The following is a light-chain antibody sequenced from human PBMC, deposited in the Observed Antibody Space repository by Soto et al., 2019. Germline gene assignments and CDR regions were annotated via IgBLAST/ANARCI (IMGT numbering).Light chain of an antibody. CDR2: ATS. CDR1: QSVGNN. Sequence: EIVVTQSPATLSVSPGERATLSCRASQSVGNNFAWYQQKPSRAPRLLTFATSTRATGVPARFSGSGSGTEFTLTISSLQFEDFAVYYWQQYGDWPLTFGGGAKVEIE. V-gene: IGKV3-15*01. CDR3: QQYGDWPLT. J-gene: IGKJ4*01.